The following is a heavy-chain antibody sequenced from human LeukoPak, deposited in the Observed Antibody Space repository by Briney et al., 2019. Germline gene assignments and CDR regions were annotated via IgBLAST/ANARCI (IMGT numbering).Heavy chain of an antibody. CDR3: ARDRGWYRIDY. V-gene: IGHV3-7*01. CDR2: IKGDGSDK. CDR1: GFTFGSYW. D-gene: IGHD6-19*01. Sequence: PGGSLRLACTASGFTFGSYWMNWVRQAPGKGLEWVAIIKGDGSDKNYVESVKGRFTVSRDNAKNSLYLQMNSLRAEDTAVYYCARDRGWYRIDYWGQGTLVTVSS. J-gene: IGHJ4*02.